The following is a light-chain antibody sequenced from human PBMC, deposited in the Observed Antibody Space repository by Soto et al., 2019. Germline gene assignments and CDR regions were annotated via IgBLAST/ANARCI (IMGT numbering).Light chain of an antibody. CDR1: LSVRYVY. CDR3: QQYGSAPTS. Sequence: EIVLTQSPGTLSLSAGERAPLSCRASLSVRYVYLAWYQQKAGQDPRLFIYGAAIRATGIPDRFSGTGSETAFTLTISRLAPEDFAVYSCQQYGSAPTSVGGGTKVEI. V-gene: IGKV3-20*01. J-gene: IGKJ4*01. CDR2: GAA.